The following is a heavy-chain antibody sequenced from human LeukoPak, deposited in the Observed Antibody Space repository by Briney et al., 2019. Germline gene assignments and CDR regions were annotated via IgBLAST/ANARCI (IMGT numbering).Heavy chain of an antibody. V-gene: IGHV4-59*01. D-gene: IGHD3-3*02. J-gene: IGHJ4*02. CDR2: IYYSGST. CDR3: ARGGAAFAFDY. CDR1: GGSISSYY. Sequence: PSETLSLSCTVSGGSISSYYWSWIRQPAGKGLEWIGYIYYSGSTNYNPSLKSRVTISVDTSKNQFSLKLSSVPAADTAMYYCARGGAAFAFDYGGQEPLVTFPS.